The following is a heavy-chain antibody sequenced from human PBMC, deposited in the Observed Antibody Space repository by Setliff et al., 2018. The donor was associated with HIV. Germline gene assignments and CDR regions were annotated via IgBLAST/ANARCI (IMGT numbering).Heavy chain of an antibody. CDR3: ARGDVYCTNGVCYNQHYYRMDV. V-gene: IGHV4-31*03. D-gene: IGHD2-8*01. Sequence: PSETLSLTCTVSGGSISSPTYYWGWIRQPPGKGLEWIGYIFYSGDTSYNPSLKSRLTLSLDMSKNQFSLKVNSVTAADTAVYYCARGDVYCTNGVCYNQHYYRMDVWGEGTRGSVS. J-gene: IGHJ6*01. CDR1: GGSISSPTYY. CDR2: IFYSGDT.